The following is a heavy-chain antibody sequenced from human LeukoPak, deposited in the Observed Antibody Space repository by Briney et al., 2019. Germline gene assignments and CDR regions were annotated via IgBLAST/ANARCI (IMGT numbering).Heavy chain of an antibody. CDR3: ARGATITAFDI. CDR2: INHSGST. Sequence: TSETLSLTCAVYGGSLSGYYWSWIRQPPGEGLGWIGEINHSGSTNYNPSLKSRVTISVDTSKNQFSLKLSSVTAADTAVYYCARGATITAFDIWGQGTMVTASS. V-gene: IGHV4-34*01. CDR1: GGSLSGYY. D-gene: IGHD5-12*01. J-gene: IGHJ3*02.